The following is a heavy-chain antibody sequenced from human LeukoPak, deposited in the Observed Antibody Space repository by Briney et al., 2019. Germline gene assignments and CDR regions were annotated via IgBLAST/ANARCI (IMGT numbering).Heavy chain of an antibody. CDR2: IYSSGGT. D-gene: IGHD3-10*01. J-gene: IGHJ4*02. CDR3: ARHSGAQGFDY. Sequence: PSETLSLTCTVSGGSISSYYWSWIRQPPGKGLEWIGYIYSSGGTNYKSSLKSRVTISVDTSKNQFSLKLSSVTAADTAVYYCARHSGAQGFDYWGQGTQVTVSS. V-gene: IGHV4-59*08. CDR1: GGSISSYY.